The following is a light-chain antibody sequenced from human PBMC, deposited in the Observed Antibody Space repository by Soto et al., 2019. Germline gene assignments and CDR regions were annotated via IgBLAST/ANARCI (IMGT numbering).Light chain of an antibody. Sequence: DIQMTQSPSALSASLGDRVTIPCRSSHSIYTWLAWYQQRPGKATNLLIYDASSLASGGPSRFSGGGSGTEFALTLSSQQPEDVATYFRQQSYSTPPGTFGQGTKVEIK. CDR2: DAS. CDR1: HSIYTW. J-gene: IGKJ1*01. CDR3: QQSYSTPPGT. V-gene: IGKV1-5*01.